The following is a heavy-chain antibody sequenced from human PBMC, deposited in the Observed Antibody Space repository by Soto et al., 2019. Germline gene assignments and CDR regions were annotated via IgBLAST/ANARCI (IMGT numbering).Heavy chain of an antibody. J-gene: IGHJ4*02. CDR2: IYYSGST. CDR3: ARNSPPMVRCSSTSCYSNYFDY. V-gene: IGHV4-59*01. Sequence: PSETLSLTCTVSGGSISSYYWSWIRQPPGKGLEWMGYIYYSGSTNYNPSLKSRVTISVDTSKNQFSLKLSSVTAADTAVYYCARNSPPMVRCSSTSCYSNYFDYWGQGTLVTVSS. CDR1: GGSISSYY. D-gene: IGHD2-2*01.